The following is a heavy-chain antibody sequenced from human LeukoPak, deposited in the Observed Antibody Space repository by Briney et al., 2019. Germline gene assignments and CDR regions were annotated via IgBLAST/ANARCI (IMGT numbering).Heavy chain of an antibody. CDR3: ARDGRDGYNRFDY. V-gene: IGHV4-59*01. J-gene: IGHJ4*02. CDR2: IYYSGST. D-gene: IGHD5-24*01. CDR1: GGSISSYY. Sequence: PSERLSLTCTVSGGSISSYYWSWIRQPPGKGLEWIGYIYYSGSTNYNPSLKSRVTISVDTSKNQFSLKLSSVTAADTAVYYCARDGRDGYNRFDYWGQRIVDTVSS.